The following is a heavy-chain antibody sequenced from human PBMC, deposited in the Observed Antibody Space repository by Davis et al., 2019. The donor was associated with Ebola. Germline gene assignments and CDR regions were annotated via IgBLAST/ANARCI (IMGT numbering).Heavy chain of an antibody. CDR1: EFTFSGAW. CDR3: TNDRNNSDGEDQTKQWDY. V-gene: IGHV3-15*01. D-gene: IGHD1-14*01. J-gene: IGHJ4*02. Sequence: PGGSLRLSCAVSEFTFSGAWMSWVRQSPGKGLEWVGRIKSKKDGGAADYAAPVKGRFTISRDDSRNMLFLEMNSLKTEDTAVYDGTNDRNNSDGEDQTKQWDYWGQGTLVTVS. CDR2: IKSKKDGGAA.